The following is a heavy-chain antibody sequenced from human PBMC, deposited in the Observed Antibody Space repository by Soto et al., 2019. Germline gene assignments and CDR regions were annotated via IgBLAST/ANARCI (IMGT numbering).Heavy chain of an antibody. CDR1: GFTFSSYG. Sequence: VGSLRRSCAASGFTFSSYGMHWVRQGPGMGLEGVAVISYDGSNKYYADSVKGRFTISRDNSKNTLYLQMNSLRAEDTAVYYCANGLSDYYGSGSYYNGPFYFNYWGQGTLVTVSS. CDR3: ANGLSDYYGSGSYYNGPFYFNY. J-gene: IGHJ4*02. V-gene: IGHV3-30*18. CDR2: ISYDGSNK. D-gene: IGHD3-10*01.